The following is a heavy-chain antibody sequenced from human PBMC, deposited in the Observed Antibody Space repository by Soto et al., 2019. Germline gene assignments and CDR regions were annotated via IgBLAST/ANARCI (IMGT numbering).Heavy chain of an antibody. CDR1: GGSISSYY. J-gene: IGHJ6*02. Sequence: SETLSLTCTVSGGSISSYYWSWIRQPPGKGLEWFGYIYYTGSTNSNPSLKSRVTISVDTSKNQFSLRLNSVTAADTAVYYCARERDGSGYYGMDVWGQGTTVTVSS. CDR3: ARERDGSGYYGMDV. V-gene: IGHV4-59*01. CDR2: IYYTGST. D-gene: IGHD3-10*01.